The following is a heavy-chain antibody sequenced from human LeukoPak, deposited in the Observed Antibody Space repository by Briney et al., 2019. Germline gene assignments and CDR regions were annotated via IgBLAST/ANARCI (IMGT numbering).Heavy chain of an antibody. D-gene: IGHD1-26*01. V-gene: IGHV4-34*01. CDR2: INHSGST. J-gene: IGHJ4*02. Sequence: SETLSLTCAVYGGSFSGYYWSWIRQPPGKGLEWIGEINHSGSTNYNPSLKSRVTISVDTSKNQFSLKLSSVTAADTAVYYCARRPLRKAGATSGNDYWGQGTLVTVSS. CDR1: GGSFSGYY. CDR3: ARRPLRKAGATSGNDY.